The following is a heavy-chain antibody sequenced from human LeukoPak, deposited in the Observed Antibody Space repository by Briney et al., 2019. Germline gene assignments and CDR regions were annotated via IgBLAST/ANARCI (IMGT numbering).Heavy chain of an antibody. CDR2: IYHSGST. V-gene: IGHV4-38-2*02. CDR3: ARDGFYDSSGYYQEEFDP. D-gene: IGHD3-22*01. Sequence: PSETLSLTCTVSGGSISSYYWSWIRQPPGKGLEWIGSIYHSGSTYYNPSLKSRVTISVDTSKNQFSLKLSSVTAADTAVYYCARDGFYDSSGYYQEEFDPWGQGTLVTVSS. J-gene: IGHJ5*02. CDR1: GGSISSYY.